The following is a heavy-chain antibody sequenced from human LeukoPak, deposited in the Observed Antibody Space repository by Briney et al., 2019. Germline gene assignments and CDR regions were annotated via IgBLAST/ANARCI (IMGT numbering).Heavy chain of an antibody. J-gene: IGHJ4*02. CDR3: ARGHWEQDTSTYAY. CDR2: IYYSGTT. D-gene: IGHD1-26*01. V-gene: IGHV4-30-4*07. Sequence: SETLSLTCAVSGTSITYGGYTWNWIRQPPGKGLEWIGYIYYSGTTFYNPSFKSRVTMSLESAKNQLSLKLRSVTAADTAVYYCARGHWEQDTSTYAYWGQGSLVTVSS. CDR1: GTSITYGGYT.